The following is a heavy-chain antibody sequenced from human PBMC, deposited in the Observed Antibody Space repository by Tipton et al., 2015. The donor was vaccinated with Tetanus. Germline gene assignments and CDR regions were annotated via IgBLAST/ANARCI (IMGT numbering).Heavy chain of an antibody. J-gene: IGHJ4*02. CDR3: ARDPERGALSY. V-gene: IGHV3-7*01. Sequence: GSLRLSCAASGFSFSTSWMSWLRQAPGKGLEWVANIKDDGSETYYVDPVKGRFTISRDNARNSLYLQINSLRVDDTADYYCARDPERGALSYWGQGTRVTVSS. D-gene: IGHD1-26*01. CDR2: IKDDGSET. CDR1: GFSFSTSW.